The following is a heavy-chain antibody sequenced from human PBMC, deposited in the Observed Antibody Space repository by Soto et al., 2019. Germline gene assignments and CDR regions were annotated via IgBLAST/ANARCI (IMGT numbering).Heavy chain of an antibody. J-gene: IGHJ6*03. CDR3: AGLPITILTYYYYMDV. CDR1: GDSVSSNSAA. CDR2: TYYRSKWYN. V-gene: IGHV6-1*01. D-gene: IGHD3-3*01. Sequence: PSQTLSLTCAISGDSVSSNSAAWNWIRQSPSRGLEWLGRTYYRSKWYNDYAVSVKSRITINPDTSKNQFSLQLNSVTPEDTAVYYCAGLPITILTYYYYMDVWGKGTTVTVSS.